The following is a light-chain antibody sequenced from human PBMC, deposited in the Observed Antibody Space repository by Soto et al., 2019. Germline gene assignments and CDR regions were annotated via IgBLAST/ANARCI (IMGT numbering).Light chain of an antibody. CDR1: QAIRTE. Sequence: AIQMTQSPSSLSASVGDRVIITCRASQAIRTELGWYQQRPGKAPKLLIYGTSNLQSGVPSRFSGSGSGTDFTLTINGLQPEEFATYYCLQYYSYPRTFGQGTKVDVK. J-gene: IGKJ1*01. CDR2: GTS. V-gene: IGKV1-6*01. CDR3: LQYYSYPRT.